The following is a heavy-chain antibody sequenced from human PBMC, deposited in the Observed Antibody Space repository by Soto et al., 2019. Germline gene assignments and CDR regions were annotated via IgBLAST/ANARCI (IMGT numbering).Heavy chain of an antibody. Sequence: ASVKVSCKASGYTFTSYAMHWVRQAPGQRLEWMGWINAGNGNTKYSQKFQGRVTITRDTSASTAYMELSSLRSEDTAVYYCARADWSGYYFDYWGQGTLVTVSS. CDR2: INAGNGNT. CDR1: GYTFTSYA. CDR3: ARADWSGYYFDY. J-gene: IGHJ4*02. V-gene: IGHV1-3*01. D-gene: IGHD3-9*01.